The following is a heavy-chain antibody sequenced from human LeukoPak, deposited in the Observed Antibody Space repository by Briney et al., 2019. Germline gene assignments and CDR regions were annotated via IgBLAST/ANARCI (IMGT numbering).Heavy chain of an antibody. Sequence: GGSLRLSCAASGFTFSSYGMHWVRQAPGKGLEWVAVISYDGSNKYYADSVKGRFTISRDNSKNSLYLQMNSLRAEDTAVYYCASRKELLGWYYFDYWGQGILVTVSS. CDR3: ASRKELLGWYYFDY. D-gene: IGHD1-26*01. V-gene: IGHV3-30*03. CDR2: ISYDGSNK. J-gene: IGHJ4*02. CDR1: GFTFSSYG.